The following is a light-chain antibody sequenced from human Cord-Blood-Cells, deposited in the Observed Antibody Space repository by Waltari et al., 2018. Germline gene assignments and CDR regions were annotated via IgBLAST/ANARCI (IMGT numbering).Light chain of an antibody. CDR3: CSYAGSYTVV. CDR1: TSAVVGDNY. J-gene: IGLJ2*01. CDR2: DVS. V-gene: IGLV2-11*01. Sequence: HSALTQPRSVSASPGQSVTISCTGTTSAVVGDNYVSWYQQHPGKAPKLMIYDVSKRPSGVPDRFSGSKSGNTASLTISGLQAEDEADYYCCSYAGSYTVVFGGGTKLTVL.